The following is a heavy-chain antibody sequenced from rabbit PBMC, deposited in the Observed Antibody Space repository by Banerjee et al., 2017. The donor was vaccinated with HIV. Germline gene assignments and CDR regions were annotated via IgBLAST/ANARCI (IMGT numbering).Heavy chain of an antibody. V-gene: IGHV1S45*01. J-gene: IGHJ4*01. CDR3: ARNFDL. CDR1: GFSFSNKAL. CDR2: IYAGSTGTT. Sequence: QEQLVESGGGLVQPEGSLKLSCTASGFSFSNKALMCWVRQAPGKGLEWIGTIYAGSTGTTDYARWAKGRFTISKTSSTTVTLQMTSLTAADTATYFCARNFDLWGPGTLVTVS.